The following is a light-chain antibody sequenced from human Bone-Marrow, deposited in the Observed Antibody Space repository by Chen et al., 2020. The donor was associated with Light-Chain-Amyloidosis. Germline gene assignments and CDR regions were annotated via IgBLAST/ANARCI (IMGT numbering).Light chain of an antibody. CDR1: QSISSW. Sequence: DTQMSQSPSTLSAYVGDRVTITCRASQSISSWLAWYQQKPGKAPKLLIYQASSLESGVPSRFSGSGSGTEFTLTISSLQPDDVATYFCQHYNSYPLTFGGGSTVEIK. CDR2: QAS. V-gene: IGKV1-5*03. CDR3: QHYNSYPLT. J-gene: IGKJ4*01.